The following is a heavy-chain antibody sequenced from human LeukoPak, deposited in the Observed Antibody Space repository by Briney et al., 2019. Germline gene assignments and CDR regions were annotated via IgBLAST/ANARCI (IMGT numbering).Heavy chain of an antibody. CDR1: GFTFTSYA. J-gene: IGHJ1*01. CDR2: ICGSVGST. D-gene: IGHD1-1*01. CDR3: AKDLPNPGTSRHFQY. Sequence: PGGSLRLSCAASGFTFTSYALSWVRQAPGKGLEWVSSICGSVGSTYCADSVKGRFTISRDNSKNTLYLQMNSLRAEDTAVYYCAKDLPNPGTSRHFQYWGQGTLVTASS. V-gene: IGHV3-23*01.